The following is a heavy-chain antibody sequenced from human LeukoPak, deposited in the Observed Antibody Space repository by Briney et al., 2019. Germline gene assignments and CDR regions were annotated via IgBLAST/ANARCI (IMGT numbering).Heavy chain of an antibody. CDR1: GYTFTGYY. V-gene: IGHV1-2*02. CDR3: ARADSSSWREYFQH. D-gene: IGHD6-13*01. Sequence: ASVKVSCKLSGYTFTGYYMHWVRQAPGQGLEWMGWINPNSGGTNSAQKFQGRVTMARDTSISTAYMYLSRLTSDDTAVYYCARADSSSWREYFQHWGQGTLVTVSS. CDR2: INPNSGGT. J-gene: IGHJ1*01.